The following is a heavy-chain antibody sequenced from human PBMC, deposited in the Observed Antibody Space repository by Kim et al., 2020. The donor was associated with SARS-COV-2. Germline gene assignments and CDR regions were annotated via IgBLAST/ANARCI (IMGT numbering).Heavy chain of an antibody. CDR3: AKGVRRSLVYGMYV. Sequence: GGSLRLSCAASGFTFDDYAMHWVRQAPGKGLEWVSGISGNSGSIGYADSVKGRFTISRDNAKNSLYLQMNSLRAEDTALYYCAKGVRRSLVYGMYVWGQGTTVTVSS. V-gene: IGHV3-9*01. CDR2: ISGNSGSI. CDR1: GFTFDDYA. D-gene: IGHD3-10*01. J-gene: IGHJ6*02.